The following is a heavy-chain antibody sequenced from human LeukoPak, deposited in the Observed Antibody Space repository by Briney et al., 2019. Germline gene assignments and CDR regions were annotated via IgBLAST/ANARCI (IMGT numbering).Heavy chain of an antibody. CDR1: GFTFSSYA. CDR3: ARADGDFDY. D-gene: IGHD4-17*01. V-gene: IGHV3-30-3*01. Sequence: GRSLRLSCAASGFTFSSYAMHWVRQAPGKGLEWVAVISYDGSNKYYADSVKGRFTISRDNSKNTLYLQMNSLRAEDTAVYYCARADGDFDYWGQGTLVTVSS. CDR2: ISYDGSNK. J-gene: IGHJ4*02.